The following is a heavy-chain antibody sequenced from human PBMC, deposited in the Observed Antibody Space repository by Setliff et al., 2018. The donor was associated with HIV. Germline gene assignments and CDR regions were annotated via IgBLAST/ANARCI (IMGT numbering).Heavy chain of an antibody. J-gene: IGHJ4*02. CDR3: ARGGFKWSGSYADY. V-gene: IGHV4-34*01. CDR1: GGSFSGYY. CDR2: IKHSGST. D-gene: IGHD1-26*01. Sequence: SETLSLTCAVHGGSFSGYYWTWIRQPPGKGLEWIGEIKHSGSTNYNPSLKSRVTISVDTAKNQFSLNLTSVTAADTAVYYCARGGFKWSGSYADYWGQGTLVTVSS.